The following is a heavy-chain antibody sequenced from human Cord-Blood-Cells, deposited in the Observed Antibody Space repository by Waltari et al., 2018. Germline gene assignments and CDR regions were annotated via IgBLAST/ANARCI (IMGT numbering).Heavy chain of an antibody. J-gene: IGHJ4*02. CDR1: GGSISSYY. CDR2: IYYSGST. D-gene: IGHD1-1*01. Sequence: QVQLQESGPGLVKPSETLSLPCTVSGGSISSYYWSWIRQPPGKGLEWIGYIYYSGSTNYNPSLKSRVTISVDTSKNQFSLKLSSVTAADTAVYYCARVGLSLLERHTPFDYWGQGTLVTVSS. CDR3: ARVGLSLLERHTPFDY. V-gene: IGHV4-59*01.